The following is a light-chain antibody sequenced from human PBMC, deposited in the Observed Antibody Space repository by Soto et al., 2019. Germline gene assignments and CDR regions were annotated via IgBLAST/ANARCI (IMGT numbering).Light chain of an antibody. Sequence: QSVLTQPASVSESPGQSITISCTGTSSDVGGYNSVSWYQQHPGKAPKLIIYEVNNRPSGVSNRFSGSKSGNTASLTISGLQAEDEADYYCNSYTSSTTYVFGTGTKVTVL. V-gene: IGLV2-14*01. CDR2: EVN. J-gene: IGLJ1*01. CDR3: NSYTSSTTYV. CDR1: SSDVGGYNS.